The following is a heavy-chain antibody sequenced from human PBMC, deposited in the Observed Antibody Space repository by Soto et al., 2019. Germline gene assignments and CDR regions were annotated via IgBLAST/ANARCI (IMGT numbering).Heavy chain of an antibody. CDR2: INPNSGGT. V-gene: IGHV1-2*02. Sequence: ASVEVSCKASGYTFTGYYIHWVRQAPGQGLEWMGWINPNSGGTNYAQKFQGRVTMTRDTSISTAYMELSRLRSDDTAVYYCARSVTGSGSYHYWGQGTLVTVSS. CDR1: GYTFTGYY. CDR3: ARSVTGSGSYHY. J-gene: IGHJ4*02. D-gene: IGHD1-26*01.